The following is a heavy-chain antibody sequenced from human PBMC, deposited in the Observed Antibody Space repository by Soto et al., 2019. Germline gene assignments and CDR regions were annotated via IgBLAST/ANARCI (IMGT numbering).Heavy chain of an antibody. CDR2: ISGSGGRT. CDR1: GFTFSSYA. Sequence: GSLRLSCAASGFTFSSYAMSWVRQAPGKGLEWVSVISGSGGRTYYADSVKGRFTISRDNSKNTLYLQMNSLRAEDTAVYYCAKGPTLAAAGYLNRFDPWGQGTLVTVSS. D-gene: IGHD6-13*01. J-gene: IGHJ5*02. CDR3: AKGPTLAAAGYLNRFDP. V-gene: IGHV3-23*01.